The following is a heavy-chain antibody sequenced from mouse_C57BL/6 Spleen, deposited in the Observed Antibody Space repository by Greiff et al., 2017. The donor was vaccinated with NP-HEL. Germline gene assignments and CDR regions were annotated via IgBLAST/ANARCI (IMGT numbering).Heavy chain of an antibody. J-gene: IGHJ2*01. Sequence: VQLKESGGDLVKPGGSLKLSCAASGFTFSGYGMSWVRQTPDKRLEWVATISSGGTYTYYSDSVQGRFTISRDNAKNTLYLQMSSLKSEDTAIFYCARLDGYLLDYWGQGTTLTVSS. V-gene: IGHV5-6*01. CDR3: ARLDGYLLDY. D-gene: IGHD2-3*01. CDR1: GFTFSGYG. CDR2: ISSGGTYT.